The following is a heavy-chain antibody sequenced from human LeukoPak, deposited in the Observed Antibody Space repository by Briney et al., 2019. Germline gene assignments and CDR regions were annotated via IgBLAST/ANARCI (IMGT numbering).Heavy chain of an antibody. CDR3: VRDFKDLGV. CDR2: IKFDGSDT. J-gene: IGHJ4*02. D-gene: IGHD3-16*01. Sequence: GGSLRLSCAASGFTFSNYWTHWVRQVPGKGPVWVAAIKFDGSDTAYADSVKGRFTISRDNAKNMLYLQMYSLRVEDMAVYYCVRDFKDLGVWGQGTLVTVSS. CDR1: GFTFSNYW. V-gene: IGHV3-74*03.